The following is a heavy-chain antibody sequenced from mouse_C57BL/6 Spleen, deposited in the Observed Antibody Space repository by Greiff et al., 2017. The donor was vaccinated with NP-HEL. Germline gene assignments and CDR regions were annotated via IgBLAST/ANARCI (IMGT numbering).Heavy chain of an antibody. CDR3: ARGTAAGYFDV. J-gene: IGHJ1*03. Sequence: VQLQQSGAELARPGASVKLSCKASGYTFTSYGISWVKQRTGQGLEWIGEIYPRSGNTYYNEKFKGKATLTADKSSSTAYMELRSLTSEDSAVYFCARGTAAGYFDVWGTGTTVTVSS. CDR1: GYTFTSYG. CDR2: IYPRSGNT. V-gene: IGHV1-81*01. D-gene: IGHD3-3*01.